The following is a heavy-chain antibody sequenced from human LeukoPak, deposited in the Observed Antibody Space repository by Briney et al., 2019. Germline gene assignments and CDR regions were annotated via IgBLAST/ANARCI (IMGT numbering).Heavy chain of an antibody. CDR3: ARTYYYDSSGYPIMPFDY. CDR2: ISGSGGST. CDR1: GFTFSSYA. Sequence: GGSLRLSCAASGFTFSSYAMSWVRQAPGKGVEWVSAISGSGGSTYYADSVKGRFTISRDNSKNTLYLQMNSLRAEDTAVYYCARTYYYDSSGYPIMPFDYWGQGTLVTVSS. D-gene: IGHD3-22*01. J-gene: IGHJ4*02. V-gene: IGHV3-23*01.